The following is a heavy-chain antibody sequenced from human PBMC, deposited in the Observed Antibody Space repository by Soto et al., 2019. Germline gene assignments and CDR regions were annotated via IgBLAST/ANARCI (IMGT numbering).Heavy chain of an antibody. V-gene: IGHV3-11*01. CDR1: GFTFSDYY. CDR3: AITVSGWSLDL. CDR2: ISSSGNTI. J-gene: IGHJ2*01. Sequence: QVQLVESGGGLVKPGGSLRLSCAASGFTFSDYYMSWIRQAPGKGLEWVSYISSSGNTIYYGDSVKGRFTISRDNAKNSLYLEMNRLRAEDTAVYHCAITVSGWSLDLWGRGTLVTVSS. D-gene: IGHD6-19*01.